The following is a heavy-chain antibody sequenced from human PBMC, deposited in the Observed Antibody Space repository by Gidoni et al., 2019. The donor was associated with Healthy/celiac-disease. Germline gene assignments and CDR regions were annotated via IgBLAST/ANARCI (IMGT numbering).Heavy chain of an antibody. CDR3: ARGYSYGYSAFDI. J-gene: IGHJ3*02. D-gene: IGHD5-18*01. V-gene: IGHV3-53*01. Sequence: EVQLVESGGGLIQPGGSLRLSCAAYGFTVGSNYMSWVRQAPGKGLEWVSVIYSGGSTYYADSVKGRFTISRDNSKNTLYLQMNSLRAEDTAVYYCARGYSYGYSAFDIWGQGTMVTVSS. CDR1: GFTVGSNY. CDR2: IYSGGST.